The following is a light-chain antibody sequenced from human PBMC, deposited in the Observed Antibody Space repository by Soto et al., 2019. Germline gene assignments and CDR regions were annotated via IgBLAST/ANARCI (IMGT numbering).Light chain of an antibody. Sequence: QSALTQPASVSRSPGQSITISCTGTSSDVGGHNSVSWYQQHPGKAPKLMIYNVSNRPSGVSNRFSGSKSGNTASLTISGLLAEDEADYYCTSYTSSSTYVFGAGTKVTVL. V-gene: IGLV2-14*01. J-gene: IGLJ1*01. CDR1: SSDVGGHNS. CDR2: NVS. CDR3: TSYTSSSTYV.